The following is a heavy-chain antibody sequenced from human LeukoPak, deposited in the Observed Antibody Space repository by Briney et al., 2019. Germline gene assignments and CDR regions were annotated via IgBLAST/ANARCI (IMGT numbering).Heavy chain of an antibody. CDR3: ARDGGWPGYFDI. V-gene: IGHV3-53*01. CDR2: IFSGGDT. J-gene: IGHJ3*02. CDR1: GFTFSSYW. Sequence: GGSLRLSCAASGFTFSSYWMHWVRQAPGKGLVWVSLIFSGGDTSYTDSVKGRFTISRDNSNNTLYLQMNRLRAEDTAIYYCARDGGWPGYFDIWGQGTLVTVSS. D-gene: IGHD3-16*01.